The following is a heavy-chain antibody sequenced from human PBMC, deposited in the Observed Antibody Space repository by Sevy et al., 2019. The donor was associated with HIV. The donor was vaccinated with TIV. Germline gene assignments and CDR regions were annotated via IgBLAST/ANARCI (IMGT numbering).Heavy chain of an antibody. D-gene: IGHD3-10*01. Sequence: SETLSLTCAVSGGSFSSSYHSWSWIRQPPGKGLEWIGNIYHSGSTYYNPSLKSRVTISVDRSKNQFSLEMSSVTAADTAVYYCARVISSIYDAGGYPLNENLQHWGQGTLVTVSS. CDR3: ARVISSIYDAGGYPLNENLQH. V-gene: IGHV4-30-2*01. J-gene: IGHJ1*01. CDR2: IYHSGST. CDR1: GGSFSSSYHS.